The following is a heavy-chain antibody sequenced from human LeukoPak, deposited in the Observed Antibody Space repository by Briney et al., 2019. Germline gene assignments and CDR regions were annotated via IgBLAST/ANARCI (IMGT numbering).Heavy chain of an antibody. CDR3: ARNNPMYYDILTGYYKSLSFDY. J-gene: IGHJ4*02. D-gene: IGHD3-9*01. Sequence: SETLSLTCTVSGDSISSYYWSWLRQPPGKGLEWLGYIYYSGSTNYNPSLKSRVTISVDTSKNQFSLKLSSVTAADTAVYYCARNNPMYYDILTGYYKSLSFDYWGQGTLVTVSS. CDR1: GDSISSYY. CDR2: IYYSGST. V-gene: IGHV4-59*01.